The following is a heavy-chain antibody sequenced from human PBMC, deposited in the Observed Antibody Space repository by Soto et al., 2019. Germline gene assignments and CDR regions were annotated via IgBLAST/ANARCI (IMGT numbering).Heavy chain of an antibody. CDR1: GYTFTGYY. CDR3: ARSPRDYDFWSGYYTVYYYYYGMDV. CDR2: INPNSGGT. J-gene: IGHJ6*02. V-gene: IGHV1-2*04. D-gene: IGHD3-3*01. Sequence: ASVKVSCKASGYTFTGYYMHWVRQAPGQGLEWMGWINPNSGGTNYAQKFQGWVTMSRDRSISTAYMGLSRLSSDDTDVDYWARSPRDYDFWSGYYTVYYYYYGMDVWGQGTTVTVSS.